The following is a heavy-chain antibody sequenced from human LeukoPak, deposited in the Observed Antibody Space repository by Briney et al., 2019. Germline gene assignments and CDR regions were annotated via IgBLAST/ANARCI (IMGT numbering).Heavy chain of an antibody. Sequence: GGSLRLSCAASGFTVSSNYMSWVRQAPGKGLEWVSVIYSGGSTYYADSVKGRFTISRDNSKNTLYLQMNSLRAEDTAVYYCARDILGYSSSQPGDGGWFDPWGQGTLVTVSS. CDR3: ARDILGYSSSQPGDGGWFDP. CDR1: GFTVSSNY. J-gene: IGHJ5*02. V-gene: IGHV3-53*01. CDR2: IYSGGST. D-gene: IGHD6-6*01.